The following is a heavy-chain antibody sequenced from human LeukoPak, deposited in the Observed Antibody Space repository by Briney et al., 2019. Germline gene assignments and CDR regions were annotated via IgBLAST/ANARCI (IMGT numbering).Heavy chain of an antibody. Sequence: PSETLSLTCTVSGYSISSGYYWGWIRQPPGKGLEWIGSIYHSGSTYYNPSLRSRVTISVDTSKNQFSLKLSSVTAADTAVYYCARDDVYFDYWGQGTLVTVSS. J-gene: IGHJ4*02. CDR3: ARDDVYFDY. CDR1: GYSISSGYY. CDR2: IYHSGST. V-gene: IGHV4-38-2*02.